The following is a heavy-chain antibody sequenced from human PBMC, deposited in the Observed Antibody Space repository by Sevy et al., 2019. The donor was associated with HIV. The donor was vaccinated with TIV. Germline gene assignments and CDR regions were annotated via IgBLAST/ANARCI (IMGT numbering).Heavy chain of an antibody. Sequence: GGSLRLSCAASGFIFSTSPMHWVRQAPGKGLECVAILSYDDSDENYADSVKGRFTISRDNSKNTLYLQMNSLGTEDMAVYYCAKDDLGSIDYWGQGTLVTVSS. CDR2: LSYDDSDE. D-gene: IGHD3-10*01. CDR3: AKDDLGSIDY. CDR1: GFIFSTSP. J-gene: IGHJ4*02. V-gene: IGHV3-30-3*02.